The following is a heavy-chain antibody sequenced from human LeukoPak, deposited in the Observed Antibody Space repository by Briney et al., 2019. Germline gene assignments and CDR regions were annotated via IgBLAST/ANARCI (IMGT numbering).Heavy chain of an antibody. V-gene: IGHV4-59*08. J-gene: IGHJ4*02. CDR3: ARGDYGDYLTSFDY. CDR1: GFTFSSYW. CDR2: IYYSGST. Sequence: GSLRLSCAASGFTFSSYWMSWIRQPPGKGLEWIGYIYYSGSTNYNPSLKSRVTISVDTSKNQFSLKLSSVTAADTAVYYCARGDYGDYLTSFDYWGQGTLVTVSS. D-gene: IGHD4-17*01.